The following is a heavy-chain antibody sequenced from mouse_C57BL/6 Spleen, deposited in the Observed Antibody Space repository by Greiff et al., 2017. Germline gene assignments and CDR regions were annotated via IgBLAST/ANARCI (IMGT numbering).Heavy chain of an antibody. J-gene: IGHJ2*01. CDR2: IDPETGGT. CDR3: TRWRSHYFDD. CDR1: GYTFTDYE. V-gene: IGHV1-15*01. Sequence: VKLVESGAELVRPGASVTLSCKASGYTFTDYEMHWVKQTPVHGLEWIGAIDPETGGTAYNQKFKGKAILTADKSSSTAYMELRSLTSEDSAVYYCTRWRSHYFDDWGQGTTLTVSS.